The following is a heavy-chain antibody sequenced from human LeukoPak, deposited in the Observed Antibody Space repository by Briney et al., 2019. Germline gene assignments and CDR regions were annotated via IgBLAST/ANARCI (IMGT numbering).Heavy chain of an antibody. CDR2: ISSSSSTI. CDR3: ARVVVVPAAKGPSYYYYMDV. D-gene: IGHD2-2*01. J-gene: IGHJ6*03. V-gene: IGHV3-48*01. Sequence: PGRSLRLSCAASGFTFSNYGMNWVRQAPGKGLEWVSYISSSSSTIYYADSVKGRFTISRDNAKNSLYLQMNSLRAEDTAVYYCARVVVVPAAKGPSYYYYMDVWGKGTTVTVSS. CDR1: GFTFSNYG.